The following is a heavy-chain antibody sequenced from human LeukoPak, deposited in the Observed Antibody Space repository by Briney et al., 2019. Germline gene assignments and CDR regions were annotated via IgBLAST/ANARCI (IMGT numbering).Heavy chain of an antibody. CDR3: ARDGYGGNGRDLDY. V-gene: IGHV3-30*03. J-gene: IGHJ4*02. CDR1: GFTFSSYG. D-gene: IGHD4-23*01. Sequence: GGSLRLSCAASGFTFSSYGMHWVRQAPGKGLEWVAVISYDGSNKYYADSVKGRFTISRDNSKNTLYLQMNSLRAEDTAVYYCARDGYGGNGRDLDYWGQGTLVTVSS. CDR2: ISYDGSNK.